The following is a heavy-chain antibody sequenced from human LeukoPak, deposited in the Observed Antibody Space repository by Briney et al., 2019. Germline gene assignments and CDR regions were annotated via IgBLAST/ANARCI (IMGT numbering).Heavy chain of an antibody. CDR2: IYYSGNT. CDR3: TRVANGDYFDF. J-gene: IGHJ4*02. Sequence: SETLSLTCIVSGGSISSTTYYWGWIRQPPGKRLEWIGSIYYSGNTYYNPSLRSRVSISIDTSKNRFSLNLNSVTAADTAVYYCTRVANGDYFDFWGQGTLVTVSS. D-gene: IGHD4-17*01. V-gene: IGHV4-39*02. CDR1: GGSISSTTYY.